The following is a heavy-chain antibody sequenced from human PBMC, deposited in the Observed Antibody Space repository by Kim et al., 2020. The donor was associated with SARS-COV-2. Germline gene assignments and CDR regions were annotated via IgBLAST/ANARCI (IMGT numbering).Heavy chain of an antibody. Sequence: YYADSVKGRFTISRDKSKNTLYLQMNSLRAEDTAVYYCARDSASYYYGMDVWGQGTTVTVSS. CDR3: ARDSASYYYGMDV. V-gene: IGHV3-33*01. J-gene: IGHJ6*02.